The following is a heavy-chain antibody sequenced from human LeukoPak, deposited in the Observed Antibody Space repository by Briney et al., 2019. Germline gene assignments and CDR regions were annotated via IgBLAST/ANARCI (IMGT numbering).Heavy chain of an antibody. J-gene: IGHJ6*04. CDR1: KFTFSSYS. CDR2: INSYSSYI. V-gene: IGHV3-21*01. CDR3: ARGPTMKMDV. D-gene: IGHD3-22*01. Sequence: GGSLRLSCAASKFTFSSYSMNWVRQAPGKGLERVSSINSYSSYIYYADSVKGRFTISRDNAKNSLYLQMNSLRAEDTAVYYCARGPTMKMDVWGKGTTVTVSS.